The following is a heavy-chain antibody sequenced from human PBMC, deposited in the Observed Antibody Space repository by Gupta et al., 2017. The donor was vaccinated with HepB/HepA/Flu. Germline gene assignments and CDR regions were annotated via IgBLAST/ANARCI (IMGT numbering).Heavy chain of an antibody. J-gene: IGHJ6*02. V-gene: IGHV1-8*01. CDR1: GYTFTNYD. D-gene: IGHD5-18*01. CDR2: MDPNSGNT. Sequence: QVQLVQSGVEVKKPGASVKVSCKASGYTFTNYDINWVRQATGQGLEWMGWMDPNSGNTGYAQKYQGRVSMTRNTSISTAYMELGSLRSEDTAVYFCARGGDSYGQDYYYYYGLDVWGQGTTVTVSS. CDR3: ARGGDSYGQDYYYYYGLDV.